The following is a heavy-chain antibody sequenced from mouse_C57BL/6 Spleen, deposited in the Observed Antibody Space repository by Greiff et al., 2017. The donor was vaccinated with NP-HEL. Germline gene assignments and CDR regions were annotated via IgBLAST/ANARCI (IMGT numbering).Heavy chain of an antibody. CDR1: GYTFTDYN. Sequence: EVKLVESGPELVKPGASVKMSCKASGYTFTDYNMHWVKQSHGKSLEWIGYINPNNGGTSYNQKFKGKATLTVNKSSSTAYMELRSLTSEDSAVYYCARTTVVESWFAYWGQGTLVTVSA. CDR2: INPNNGGT. V-gene: IGHV1-22*01. J-gene: IGHJ3*01. D-gene: IGHD1-1*01. CDR3: ARTTVVESWFAY.